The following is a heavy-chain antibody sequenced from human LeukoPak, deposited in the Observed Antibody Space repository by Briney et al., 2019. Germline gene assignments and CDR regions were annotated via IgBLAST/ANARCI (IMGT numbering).Heavy chain of an antibody. J-gene: IGHJ4*02. V-gene: IGHV3-30*18. CDR3: AKATYYYGSGSYYPKTHLGY. CDR2: ISYDGSNK. Sequence: PGRSLRLSCAASGFTFSSYGMHWVRQAPGKGLEWVAVISYDGSNKYYADSVKGRFTISRDNSKNTLYLQMNNLRAEDTAVYYCAKATYYYGSGSYYPKTHLGYWGQGTLVTVSS. D-gene: IGHD3-10*01. CDR1: GFTFSSYG.